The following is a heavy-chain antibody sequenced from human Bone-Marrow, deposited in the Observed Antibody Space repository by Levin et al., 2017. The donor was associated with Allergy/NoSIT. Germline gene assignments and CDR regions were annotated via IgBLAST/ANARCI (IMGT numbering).Heavy chain of an antibody. J-gene: IGHJ6*02. V-gene: IGHV1-69*13. CDR1: GGTFSSYA. Sequence: SVKVSCKASGGTFSSYAISWVRQAPGQGLEWMGGIIPIFGTANYAQKFQGRVTITADESTSTAYMELSSLRSEDTAVYYCASPGGYSSSLAEYGMDVWGQGTTVTVSS. CDR2: IIPIFGTA. CDR3: ASPGGYSSSLAEYGMDV. D-gene: IGHD6-6*01.